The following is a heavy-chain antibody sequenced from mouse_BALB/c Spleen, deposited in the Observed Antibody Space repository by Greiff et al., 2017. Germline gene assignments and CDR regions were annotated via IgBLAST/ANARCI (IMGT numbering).Heavy chain of an antibody. CDR1: GYSFTSYW. D-gene: IGHD2-4*01. Sequence: VQLQQSGTVLARPGASVKMSCKASGYSFTSYWMHWVKQRPGQGLEWIGAIYPGNSDTSYNQKFKGKAKLTAVTSASTAYMELSSLTNEDSAVYYCTRLLITSYFDYWGQGTTLTVSS. CDR2: IYPGNSDT. V-gene: IGHV1-5*01. CDR3: TRLLITSYFDY. J-gene: IGHJ2*01.